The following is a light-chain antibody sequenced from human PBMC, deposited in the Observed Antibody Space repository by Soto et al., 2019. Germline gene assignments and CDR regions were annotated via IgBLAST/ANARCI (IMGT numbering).Light chain of an antibody. Sequence: DIQMTQSPSTLSASVGDRVTITCRASQNIGRWLAWYQQKPGKAPKLLLYDVSSLESGVPSRFSGSGSGTEFILTINGLQHDDVATYFCQQLTSGTWTFGQGTTVEFK. V-gene: IGKV1-5*01. J-gene: IGKJ1*01. CDR3: QQLTSGTWT. CDR2: DVS. CDR1: QNIGRW.